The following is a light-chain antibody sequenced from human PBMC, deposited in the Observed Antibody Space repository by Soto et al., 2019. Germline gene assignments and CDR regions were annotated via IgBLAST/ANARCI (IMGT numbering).Light chain of an antibody. CDR2: EVS. V-gene: IGLV2-14*01. J-gene: IGLJ3*02. Sequence: QSALTQPASVSGSPGQSITISCTGTSSDLGAYSYVSWYQHHPGKAPKLIIYEVSNRPSGVSNRFSGSKSDNTASLTISGLLTEDEADYYCSSYTSTSSWVFGGGTKLTVL. CDR3: SSYTSTSSWV. CDR1: SSDLGAYSY.